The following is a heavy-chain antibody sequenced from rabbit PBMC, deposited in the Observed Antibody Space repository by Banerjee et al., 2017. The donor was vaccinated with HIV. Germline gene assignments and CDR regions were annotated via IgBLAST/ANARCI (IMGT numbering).Heavy chain of an antibody. Sequence: QEQVVESGGGLVTLGGSLTLTCKASGFSFSSGYDMCWVRQAPGKGLEWIACINTISGNTVYASWAKGRFTISKTSSTTVTLQMTSLTAADTATYFCARRGSDWADDLWGQGTLVTVS. CDR2: INTISGNT. J-gene: IGHJ3*01. CDR1: GFSFSSGYD. CDR3: ARRGSDWADDL. V-gene: IGHV1S45*01. D-gene: IGHD4-1*01.